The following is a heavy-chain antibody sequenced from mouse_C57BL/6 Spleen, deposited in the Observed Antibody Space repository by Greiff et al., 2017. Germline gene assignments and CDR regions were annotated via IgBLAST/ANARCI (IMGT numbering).Heavy chain of an antibody. CDR3: ARSSTVVAPLDY. D-gene: IGHD1-1*01. V-gene: IGHV5-17*01. Sequence: EVKLVESGGGLVKPGGSLKLSCAASGFTFSDYGMHWVRQAPEKGLEWVAYISSGSSTIYYADTVKGRFTISRDNAKNTLFLQMTSLRSEDTAMYYCARSSTVVAPLDYWGQGTTLTVSS. CDR2: ISSGSSTI. J-gene: IGHJ2*01. CDR1: GFTFSDYG.